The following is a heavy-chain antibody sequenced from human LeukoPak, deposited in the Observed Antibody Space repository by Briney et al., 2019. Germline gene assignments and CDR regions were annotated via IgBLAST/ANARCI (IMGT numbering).Heavy chain of an antibody. CDR3: AKGTKGIAVRNYFDY. CDR1: GFTFSSYG. CDR2: ISGSGGST. D-gene: IGHD6-19*01. J-gene: IGHJ4*02. V-gene: IGHV3-23*01. Sequence: GGSLRLSCAASGFTFSSYGMSWVRQAPGKGLEWVSAISGSGGSTYYADSVKGRFTISRDNSKNTLYLQMNSLRAEDTAVYYCAKGTKGIAVRNYFDYWGQGTLVTVSS.